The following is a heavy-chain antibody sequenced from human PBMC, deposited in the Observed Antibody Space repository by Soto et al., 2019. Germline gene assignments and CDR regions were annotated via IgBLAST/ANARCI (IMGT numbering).Heavy chain of an antibody. D-gene: IGHD3-10*01. V-gene: IGHV4-34*01. Sequence: SETLSLSYAVDGGTCRGYYLSWIRQPPGKGLEWTGEINHSGITDYNPSLKSRVTISVDTSKNQFSLKLSSVTAADTAVYYCARAGPYYYGSALSYWGQGTLVTVS. CDR2: INHSGIT. J-gene: IGHJ4*02. CDR3: ARAGPYYYGSALSY. CDR1: GGTCRGYY.